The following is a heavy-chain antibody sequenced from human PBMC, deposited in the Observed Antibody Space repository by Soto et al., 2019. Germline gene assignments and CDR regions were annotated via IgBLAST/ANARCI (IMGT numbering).Heavy chain of an antibody. D-gene: IGHD3-10*01. CDR2: FYWDDDK. CDR3: AHRSGSGSFDY. CDR1: GFSLSTSGVG. Sequence: QITLKESGPTLVKPTQTITLTCTFSGFSLSTSGVGVGWIRQPPGKALEWLALFYWDDDKRYSPSLKSRLTITKDTSKNQVVLTMTNMDPVETATYFCAHRSGSGSFDYWGQGTLVTVSS. V-gene: IGHV2-5*02. J-gene: IGHJ4*02.